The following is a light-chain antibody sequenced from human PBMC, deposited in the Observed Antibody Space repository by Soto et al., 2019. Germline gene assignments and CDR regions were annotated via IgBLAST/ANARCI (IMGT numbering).Light chain of an antibody. V-gene: IGKV3-15*01. Sequence: EIVMTQSPANLSVSPGERATLSCRASQSVSSNLAWDQQKPGQGPRLLIYGASTRATSIPARFSGSGPGTEFTLTINSLQSEDFAVYYCQQYNKWPPYTFGQGTKLEIK. J-gene: IGKJ2*01. CDR1: QSVSSN. CDR2: GAS. CDR3: QQYNKWPPYT.